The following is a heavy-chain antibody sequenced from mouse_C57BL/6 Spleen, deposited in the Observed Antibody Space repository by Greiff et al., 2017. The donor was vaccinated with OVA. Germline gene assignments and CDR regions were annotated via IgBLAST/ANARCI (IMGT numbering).Heavy chain of an antibody. CDR2: IWSGGST. J-gene: IGHJ1*03. Sequence: VKLVESGPGLVQPSQSLSITCTVSGFSLTSYGVHWVRQSPGKGLEWLGVIWSGGSTDYNAAFISRLSISKDNSKSQVFFKMNSLQADDTAIYYCAAVVDWYFDVWGTGTTVTVSS. V-gene: IGHV2-2*01. CDR1: GFSLTSYG. D-gene: IGHD1-1*01. CDR3: AAVVDWYFDV.